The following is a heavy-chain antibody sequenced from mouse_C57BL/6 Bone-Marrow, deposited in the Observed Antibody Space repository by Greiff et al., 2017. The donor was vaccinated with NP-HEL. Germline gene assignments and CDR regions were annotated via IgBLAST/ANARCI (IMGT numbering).Heavy chain of an antibody. D-gene: IGHD1-1*01. CDR1: GYTFTSYG. CDR3: AVDYYGGRCYWYFDV. Sequence: VQLQQSGAELVRPGSSVKMSCKTSGYTFTSYGINWVKQRPGQGLEWIGYIYIGNGYTEYNEKFKGKATLTSDTSSSTAYMQLSSLTSADSAIYYCAVDYYGGRCYWYFDVWGKGTTVTVSS. J-gene: IGHJ1*03. V-gene: IGHV1-58*01. CDR2: IYIGNGYT.